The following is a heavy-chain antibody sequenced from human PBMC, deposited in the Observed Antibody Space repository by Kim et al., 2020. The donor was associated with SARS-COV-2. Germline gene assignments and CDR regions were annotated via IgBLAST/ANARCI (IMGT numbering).Heavy chain of an antibody. V-gene: IGHV3-11*06. Sequence: GGSLRLSCAASGFTFSDYYMSWIRQAPGKGLEWVSYISSSSSYTNYADSVKGRFTISRDNAKNSLYLQMNSLRAEDTAVYYCARDAQHLGGWYLGRSSAFDIWGQGTMVTVSS. D-gene: IGHD6-19*01. CDR3: ARDAQHLGGWYLGRSSAFDI. J-gene: IGHJ3*02. CDR2: ISSSSSYT. CDR1: GFTFSDYY.